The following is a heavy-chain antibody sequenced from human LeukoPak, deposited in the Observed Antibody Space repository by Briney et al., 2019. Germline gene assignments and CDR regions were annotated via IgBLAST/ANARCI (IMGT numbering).Heavy chain of an antibody. CDR3: ARVAKERVGGVYYFDY. CDR1: GFTFSDYD. CDR2: IGTAGDT. Sequence: TGGSLRLSCAASGFTFSDYDMHWVRQATGKGLEWVSAIGTAGDTYYTGSVKGRFTIPRENAKNSLYLQMNSLRAGDTAVYYCARVAKERVGGVYYFDYWGQGTLVTVSS. J-gene: IGHJ4*02. D-gene: IGHD1-1*01. V-gene: IGHV3-13*01.